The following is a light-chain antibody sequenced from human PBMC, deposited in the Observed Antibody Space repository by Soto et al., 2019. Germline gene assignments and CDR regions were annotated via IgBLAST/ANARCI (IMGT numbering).Light chain of an antibody. V-gene: IGKV1-5*01. J-gene: IGKJ5*01. CDR3: QQSYRTTIT. CDR1: QSISSW. Sequence: DIEMTQAPSTLSASVGDRVTIPCRASQSISSWLAWYRQKPGKAPKVLIYDASSLQSGVPSRFSGSGAGTDCTRTISSLQPEDVATDDCQQSYRTTITFGQGTRLEIK. CDR2: DAS.